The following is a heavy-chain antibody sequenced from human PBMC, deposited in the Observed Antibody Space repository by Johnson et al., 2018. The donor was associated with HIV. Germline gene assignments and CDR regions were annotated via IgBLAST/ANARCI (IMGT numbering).Heavy chain of an antibody. V-gene: IGHV3-30*02. Sequence: QVQLVESGGGVVQPGGSLRLSCAASGFSFSRYGMHWVRQAPGKGLEWVALIRYDGSNEYYADSVKGRFTISSDNSKNTLYLQMNSLRAEDTAVYYCAKALVPYCSGGSCYTGDAFDIWGQGTMVTVSS. J-gene: IGHJ3*02. D-gene: IGHD2-15*01. CDR1: GFSFSRYG. CDR2: IRYDGSNE. CDR3: AKALVPYCSGGSCYTGDAFDI.